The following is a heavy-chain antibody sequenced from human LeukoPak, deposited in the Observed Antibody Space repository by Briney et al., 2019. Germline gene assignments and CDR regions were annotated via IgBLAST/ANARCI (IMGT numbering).Heavy chain of an antibody. CDR1: GYSISSGYY. CDR2: VYHSGST. J-gene: IGHJ4*02. D-gene: IGHD6-13*01. Sequence: PSETLSLTCTVSGYSISSGYYWGWIRQPPGKGLEWIGSVYHSGSTYYNPSLKSRVTISVDRSKNQFSLKLSSVTAADTAVYYCARGESSWYLRWGQGTLVTVSS. CDR3: ARGESSWYLR. V-gene: IGHV4-38-2*02.